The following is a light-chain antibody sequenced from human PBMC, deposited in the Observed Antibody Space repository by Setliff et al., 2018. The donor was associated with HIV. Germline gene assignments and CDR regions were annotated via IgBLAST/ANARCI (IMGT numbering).Light chain of an antibody. Sequence: LTQPASVSGSPGQSITISCTGTSSDVGGYNYVSWYQQHPGKAPKLIIYEVRNRPSGVSNRFSGTKSGNTASLTISGLQAEDEADYYCSSYAISNTLPFGTGTKVTVL. CDR1: SSDVGGYNY. V-gene: IGLV2-14*01. CDR3: SSYAISNTLP. CDR2: EVR. J-gene: IGLJ1*01.